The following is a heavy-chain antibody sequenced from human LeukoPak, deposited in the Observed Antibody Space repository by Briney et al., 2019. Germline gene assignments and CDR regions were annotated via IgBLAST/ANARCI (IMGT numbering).Heavy chain of an antibody. D-gene: IGHD3-3*01. V-gene: IGHV1-46*01. J-gene: IGHJ4*02. CDR2: INPSVDST. CDR3: ARPTYYDFWSGGYFDY. CDR1: GYTFTSYY. Sequence: ASVKVSCKASGYTFTSYYMHWVRQAPGQGLEWMGIINPSVDSTSYARRFQGRVTMTRDTSTSTVYMELSSLRSEDTAVYYCARPTYYDFWSGGYFDYWGQGTLVTVSS.